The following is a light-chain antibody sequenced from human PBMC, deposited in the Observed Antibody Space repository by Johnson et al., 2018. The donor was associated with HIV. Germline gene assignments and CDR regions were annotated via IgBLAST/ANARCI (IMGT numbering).Light chain of an antibody. CDR2: ENN. Sequence: QSVLTQPPSVSAAPGQKVTISCSGSSSNIGSNYVSWYQQLPGTAPKLLIYENNKRPSGIPDRFSGSKSGTSATLGITGLKTGDEADYYCGTWDNSLSAGGVFGTGTKVTVL. J-gene: IGLJ1*01. CDR1: SSNIGSNY. CDR3: GTWDNSLSAGGV. V-gene: IGLV1-51*02.